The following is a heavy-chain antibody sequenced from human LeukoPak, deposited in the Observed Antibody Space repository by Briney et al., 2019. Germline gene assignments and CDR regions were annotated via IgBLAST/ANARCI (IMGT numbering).Heavy chain of an antibody. D-gene: IGHD2-2*01. V-gene: IGHV4-4*07. Sequence: SETLSLTCTVSGGSISSYYWSWIRQPAGKALEWIGRIYTSGSTNYNPSLKSRVTMSVDTSKNQFSLKLSSVTAADTAVYYCARELPSAVPTFDLRGKGTLVSVS. J-gene: IGHJ4*02. CDR2: IYTSGST. CDR3: ARELPSAVPTFDL. CDR1: GGSISSYY.